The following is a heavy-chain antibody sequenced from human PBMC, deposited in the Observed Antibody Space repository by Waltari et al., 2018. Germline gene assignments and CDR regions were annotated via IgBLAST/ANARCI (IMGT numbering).Heavy chain of an antibody. CDR3: ARFIAARYYYYYMDV. J-gene: IGHJ6*03. D-gene: IGHD6-6*01. CDR2: INHSGST. CDR1: GGSFSGYY. V-gene: IGHV4-34*01. Sequence: QVQLQQWGAGLLKPSETLSLTCAVYGGSFSGYYWSWIRQPPGKGLEWIGEINHSGSTNYNPSLKSRVTISEDTSKNQFSLKLSSVTAADTAVYYCARFIAARYYYYYMDVWGKGTTVTISS.